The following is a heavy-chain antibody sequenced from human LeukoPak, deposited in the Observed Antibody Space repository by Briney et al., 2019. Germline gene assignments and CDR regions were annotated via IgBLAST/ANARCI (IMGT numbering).Heavy chain of an antibody. J-gene: IGHJ3*02. D-gene: IGHD5-18*01. V-gene: IGHV3-23*01. CDR2: ISGSGGST. CDR3: ARHSRGYSYGGAFDI. Sequence: GGSLRLSCAASGFTFSSNWMYWVRQASGKGLEWVSAISGSGGSTYYADSVKGRFTISRDNSKNTLYLQMNSLRAEDTAVYYCARHSRGYSYGGAFDIWGQGAMVTVPS. CDR1: GFTFSSNW.